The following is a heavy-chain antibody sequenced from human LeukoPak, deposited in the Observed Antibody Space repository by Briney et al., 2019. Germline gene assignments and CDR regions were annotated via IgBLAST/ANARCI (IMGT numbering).Heavy chain of an antibody. Sequence: GGSLRLSCAASGFTFSSYWMSWVRQAPGKGLEWVANIKQDGSEKYYVDSVKGRFTISRDNAKNSLYLQMNSLRAEDTAVYYCARSRYCSSTRCLHLDYWGQGTLVTVSS. CDR1: GFTFSSYW. J-gene: IGHJ4*02. D-gene: IGHD2-2*01. V-gene: IGHV3-7*01. CDR3: ARSRYCSSTRCLHLDY. CDR2: IKQDGSEK.